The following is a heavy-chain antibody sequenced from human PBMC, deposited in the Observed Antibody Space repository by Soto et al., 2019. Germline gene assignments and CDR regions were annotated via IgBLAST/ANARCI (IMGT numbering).Heavy chain of an antibody. V-gene: IGHV4-4*02. D-gene: IGHD2-2*01. CDR2: IHHRGNP. Sequence: QVQLQESGPGLVKPSGTLSLTCTVSGTSITTNDWWTWVRQPPGKGLEWIGEIHHRGNPSYNPSLRSRVTISVDNSKNQFSLTVTSLTAADTAVYYCARGVPPISSNNFFDPWGQGALVTVSS. CDR3: ARGVPPISSNNFFDP. CDR1: GTSITTNDW. J-gene: IGHJ5*02.